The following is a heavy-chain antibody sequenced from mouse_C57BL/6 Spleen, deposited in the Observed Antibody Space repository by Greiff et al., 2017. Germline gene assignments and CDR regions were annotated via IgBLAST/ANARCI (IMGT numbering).Heavy chain of an antibody. J-gene: IGHJ1*03. D-gene: IGHD1-1*01. V-gene: IGHV3-6*01. Sequence: EVHLVESGPGLVKPSQSLSLTCSVTGYSITSGYYWNWIRQFPGNKLEWMGYISYDGSNNYNPSLKNRISITRDTSKNQFFLKLKSVTTEDTATYYCAREGYYGSSYGWYFDVWGTGTTVTVSS. CDR3: AREGYYGSSYGWYFDV. CDR2: ISYDGSN. CDR1: GYSITSGYY.